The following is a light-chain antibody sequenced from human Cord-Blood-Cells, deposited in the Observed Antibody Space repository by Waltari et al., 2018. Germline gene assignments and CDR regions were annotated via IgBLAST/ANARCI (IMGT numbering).Light chain of an antibody. CDR1: SSDVVGYHY. CDR2: EVS. Sequence: QSALTQPASVSGSPGQSITISCTGTSSDVVGYHYVSWYQQHPCKAPKLMIYEVSNRPSGVSNRFSGSKSGNTASLTISGLQAEDEADYYCSSYTSSSTLYVFGTGTKVTVL. V-gene: IGLV2-14*01. J-gene: IGLJ1*01. CDR3: SSYTSSSTLYV.